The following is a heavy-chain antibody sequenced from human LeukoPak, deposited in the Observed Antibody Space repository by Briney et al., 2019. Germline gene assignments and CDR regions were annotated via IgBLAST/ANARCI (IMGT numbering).Heavy chain of an antibody. Sequence: ASVKVSCKASGYTFTSYDINWVRQATGQGLEWMGWMNPNRGNTGYAQKFQGRVTMTRNTSISTAYMELSSLRSEDTAVYYCAREVAVGYDFWSDYYRHFDYWGQGTLVTVSS. V-gene: IGHV1-8*01. CDR3: AREVAVGYDFWSDYYRHFDY. J-gene: IGHJ4*02. CDR1: GYTFTSYD. CDR2: MNPNRGNT. D-gene: IGHD3-3*01.